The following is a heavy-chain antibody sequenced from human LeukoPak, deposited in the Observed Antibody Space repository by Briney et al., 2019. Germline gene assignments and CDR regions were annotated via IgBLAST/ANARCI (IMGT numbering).Heavy chain of an antibody. V-gene: IGHV3-48*02. CDR2: ITSSGSAI. CDR1: GFTFTTYS. D-gene: IGHD1-7*01. CDR3: VRDEGTY. Sequence: PGGSLRLSCAASGFTFTTYSMNWVRQAPGKGLEWVSYITSSGSAIYYADSAKGRFTISRDNAKNSLYLQMNSLRDEDTAVYYCVRDEGTYWGQGTLVTVSA. J-gene: IGHJ4*02.